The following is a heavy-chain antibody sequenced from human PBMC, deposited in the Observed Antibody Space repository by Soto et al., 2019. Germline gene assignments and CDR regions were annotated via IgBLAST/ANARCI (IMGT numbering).Heavy chain of an antibody. J-gene: IGHJ4*02. D-gene: IGHD6-19*01. V-gene: IGHV1-8*01. CDR1: GYTFTSYD. CDR3: ARTRIDYSSSAGIDY. Sequence: QVQLVQSGAEVKKPGASVKVSCKASGYTFTSYDINWVRQATGQGLEWMGWMHPNSGNTGYAQKFQGRVTIADNTSMNAASLELSSLRPEDTAVYYCARTRIDYSSSAGIDYWGQRTLVTVSS. CDR2: MHPNSGNT.